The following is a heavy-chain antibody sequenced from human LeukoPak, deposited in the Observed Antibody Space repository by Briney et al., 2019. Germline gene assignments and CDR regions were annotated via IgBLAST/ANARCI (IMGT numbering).Heavy chain of an antibody. CDR3: AREEGGFHMGY. Sequence: SETLSLTCTVSGASISSHYWSWLRQPAGKGLEWIGRIFTRGSTSDNPSLRSRVTMSVDTSKNQFSLKLSSVTAADTAVYYCAREEGGFHMGYWGQGTLVTVSS. V-gene: IGHV4-4*07. J-gene: IGHJ4*02. CDR1: GASISSHY. CDR2: IFTRGST. D-gene: IGHD2-21*01.